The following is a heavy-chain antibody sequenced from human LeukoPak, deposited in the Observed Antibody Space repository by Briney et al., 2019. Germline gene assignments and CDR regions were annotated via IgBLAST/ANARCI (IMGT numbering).Heavy chain of an antibody. CDR3: ARDRPIDY. Sequence: GGSLRLSCAASGFTFSTYSMNWVRQAPGKGLEWVSYITSSSSTKYYADSVKGRFTISRDNAKNSLYLQMNSLRAEDSAVYYCARDRPIDYWGQGTLVTVSS. CDR2: ITSSSSTK. V-gene: IGHV3-48*04. CDR1: GFTFSTYS. J-gene: IGHJ4*02.